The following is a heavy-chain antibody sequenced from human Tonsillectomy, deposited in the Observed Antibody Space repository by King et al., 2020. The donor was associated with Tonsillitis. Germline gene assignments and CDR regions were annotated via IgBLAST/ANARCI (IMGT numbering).Heavy chain of an antibody. J-gene: IGHJ4*02. CDR1: GYTFTSYG. Sequence: QLVQSGAEVKKPGASVKVSCKASGYTFTSYGITWVRQAAGQGLEWMGWISPYNGITRYTQKLQGRVTMTTDRSTSTAYMELRSLRFDDTAVYYCAKDEEANYEILTCYYPIPWDWGQGTRVTVSS. CDR2: ISPYNGIT. D-gene: IGHD3-9*01. CDR3: AKDEEANYEILTCYYPIPWD. V-gene: IGHV1-18*04.